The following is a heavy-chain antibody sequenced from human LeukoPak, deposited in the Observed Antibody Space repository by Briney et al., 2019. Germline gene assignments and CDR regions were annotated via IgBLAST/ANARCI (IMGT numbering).Heavy chain of an antibody. Sequence: GALRLSCAASGSPFSSYWMSWVRQAPGKGLEWVANIKQDGSEKYYVDSVKGRFTISRDNAKNSLYLQMNSLRAEDTAVYYCANGGIAAAGTFDYWGQGTLVTVSS. CDR3: ANGGIAAAGTFDY. CDR1: GSPFSSYW. CDR2: IKQDGSEK. D-gene: IGHD6-13*01. J-gene: IGHJ4*02. V-gene: IGHV3-7*01.